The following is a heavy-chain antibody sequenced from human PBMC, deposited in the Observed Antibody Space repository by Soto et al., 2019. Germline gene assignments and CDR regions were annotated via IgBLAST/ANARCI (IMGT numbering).Heavy chain of an antibody. CDR1: GDSISSGDYY. Sequence: SETLSLTCTVSGDSISSGDYYWSWIRQPPGKGLEWIGYIYHTGNTYYSPSLKSRVSISLDTSKNHFSLKLSSVTAADTAVYYCARFKYGGNPYIDYWGQGALVTVPQ. CDR3: ARFKYGGNPYIDY. J-gene: IGHJ4*02. CDR2: IYHTGNT. D-gene: IGHD2-15*01. V-gene: IGHV4-30-4*02.